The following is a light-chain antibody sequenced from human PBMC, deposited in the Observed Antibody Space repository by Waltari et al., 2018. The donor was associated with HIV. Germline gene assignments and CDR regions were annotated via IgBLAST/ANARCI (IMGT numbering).Light chain of an antibody. CDR2: GAS. J-gene: IGKJ4*01. Sequence: EIVMTQSPVTLSVSPGERATLSCRASQSVYSNLAWYQQKPGQAPRLVIYGASTRATGIPARFSGSGSGTEFTLTINSLQSEDFALYYCQQYYDWPLTFGGGTKVEIK. CDR3: QQYYDWPLT. V-gene: IGKV3-15*01. CDR1: QSVYSN.